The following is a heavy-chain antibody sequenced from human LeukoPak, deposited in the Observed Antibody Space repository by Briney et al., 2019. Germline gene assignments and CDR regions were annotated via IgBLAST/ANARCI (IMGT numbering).Heavy chain of an antibody. CDR1: GGSISNYY. D-gene: IGHD3-10*01. V-gene: IGHV4-59*01. CDR3: ARDRYYGSGFHYFDY. J-gene: IGHJ4*02. Sequence: PSETLFLTCTVSGGSISNYYWSWIRQPPGKGLEWIGYIYCSGNTNYNPSLKSRATISVDTSKNQFSLKLSSVTAADTAVYYCARDRYYGSGFHYFDYWGQGTLVTVSS. CDR2: IYCSGNT.